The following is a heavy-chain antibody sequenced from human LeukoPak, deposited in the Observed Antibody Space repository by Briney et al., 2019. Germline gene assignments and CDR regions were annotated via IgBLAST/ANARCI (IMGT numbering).Heavy chain of an antibody. V-gene: IGHV5-51*01. D-gene: IGHD2-2*01. Sequence: GESLKISCKGSGYSFTSYWIGWVRQMPGKGLEWMGIIYPGDSDTRYSPSFQGQVTISADKSISTAYLQWSSLEASDTAMYYCARGGPGYCSSTSCYQFDYWGQGILVTVSS. CDR2: IYPGDSDT. J-gene: IGHJ4*02. CDR3: ARGGPGYCSSTSCYQFDY. CDR1: GYSFTSYW.